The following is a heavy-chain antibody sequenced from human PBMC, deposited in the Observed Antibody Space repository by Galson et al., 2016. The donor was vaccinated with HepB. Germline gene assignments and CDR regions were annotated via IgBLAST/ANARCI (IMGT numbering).Heavy chain of an antibody. CDR3: ATDLTFGGSIGHY. Sequence: SVKVSCKASGYTFSDYGISWVRQAPGQGLEWMGWISAHNGNTNYAQKVQGRVPMTSDTSTSTAYMELRSRRSDDTAVYYSATDLTFGGSIGHYWGQGTLVSVSS. V-gene: IGHV1-18*01. J-gene: IGHJ4*01. CDR1: GYTFSDYG. D-gene: IGHD3-16*01. CDR2: ISAHNGNT.